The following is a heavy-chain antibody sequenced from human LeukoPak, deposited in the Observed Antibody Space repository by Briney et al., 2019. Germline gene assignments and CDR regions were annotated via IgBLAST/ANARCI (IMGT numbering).Heavy chain of an antibody. Sequence: SVTVSCKASGGTFSSYAISWVRQAPGQGLEWMGRIIPILGIANYAQKFQGRVTITADKSTSTAYMELSSLRSEDTAVYYCARGGSSGYYQPIDYWGQGTLVTVSS. D-gene: IGHD3-22*01. V-gene: IGHV1-69*04. CDR1: GGTFSSYA. J-gene: IGHJ4*02. CDR3: ARGGSSGYYQPIDY. CDR2: IIPILGIA.